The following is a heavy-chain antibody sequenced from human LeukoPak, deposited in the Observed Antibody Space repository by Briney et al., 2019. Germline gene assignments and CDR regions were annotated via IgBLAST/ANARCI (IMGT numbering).Heavy chain of an antibody. D-gene: IGHD3-3*01. Sequence: PSETLSLTCAVSGGSISSSNWWSWVRQPPGKGLEWIGYIYYSGSTYYNPSLKSRVTISVDTSKNQFSLKLSSVTAADTAVYYCARDTPYDFWSGYYLDPYYYGMDVWGQGTTVTVSS. CDR3: ARDTPYDFWSGYYLDPYYYGMDV. CDR2: IYYSGST. J-gene: IGHJ6*02. V-gene: IGHV4-4*02. CDR1: GGSISSSNW.